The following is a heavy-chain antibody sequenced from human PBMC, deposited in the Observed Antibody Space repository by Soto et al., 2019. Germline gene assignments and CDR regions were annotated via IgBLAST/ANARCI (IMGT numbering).Heavy chain of an antibody. D-gene: IGHD3-22*01. Sequence: ASVKVSYKASGYTFTSYGISWVRQAPGQGLEWMGWISTYNGNTNYAQKLQGRVTMTTDTSTSTAYMELRSLRSDDTAVYYCARDVPAPHDSSGYYFDYWGQGTLVTVSS. CDR2: ISTYNGNT. CDR1: GYTFTSYG. V-gene: IGHV1-18*01. J-gene: IGHJ4*02. CDR3: ARDVPAPHDSSGYYFDY.